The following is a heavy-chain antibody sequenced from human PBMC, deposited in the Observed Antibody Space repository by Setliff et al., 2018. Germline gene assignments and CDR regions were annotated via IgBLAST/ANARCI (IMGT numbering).Heavy chain of an antibody. CDR3: ARGRGSGSYFLRYFDY. CDR1: GFTFSSYE. V-gene: IGHV3-48*03. D-gene: IGHD1-26*01. J-gene: IGHJ4*02. Sequence: GGSLRLSCAASGFTFSSYEMNWVRQAPGKGLEWVSYISGSGYTIYYADSVKGRFTISRDNAKNSLYLQMNSLRAEDTAVYYCARGRGSGSYFLRYFDYWGQGTLVTVSS. CDR2: ISGSGYTI.